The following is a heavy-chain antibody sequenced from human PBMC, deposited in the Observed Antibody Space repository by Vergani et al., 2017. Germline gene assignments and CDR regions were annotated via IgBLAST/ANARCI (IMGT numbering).Heavy chain of an antibody. CDR2: IWYDGSNK. J-gene: IGHJ3*02. CDR3: ARGSGDYGDYRAFDI. D-gene: IGHD4-17*01. CDR1: GFTFSDYY. Sequence: QVQLVESGGGLVKPGGSLRLSCAASGFTFSDYYMSWIRQAPGKGLEWVAVIWYDGSNKYYADSVKGRFTISRDNSKNTLYLQMNSLRAEDTAVYYCARGSGDYGDYRAFDIWGQGTMVTVSS. V-gene: IGHV3-33*08.